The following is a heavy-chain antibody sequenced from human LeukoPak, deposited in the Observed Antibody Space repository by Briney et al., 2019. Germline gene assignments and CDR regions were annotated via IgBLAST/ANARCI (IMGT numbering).Heavy chain of an antibody. J-gene: IGHJ4*02. CDR1: GGSTSSGDYY. Sequence: SQTLSLTCTVSGGSTSSGDYYWSWIRQPPGKGLEWIGYIYYSGSTYYNPSLKSRVTISVDTSKNQFSLKLSSVTAADTAVYYCARFSYYYDSSGRGFDYWGQGTLVTVSS. V-gene: IGHV4-30-4*08. CDR2: IYYSGST. D-gene: IGHD3-22*01. CDR3: ARFSYYYDSSGRGFDY.